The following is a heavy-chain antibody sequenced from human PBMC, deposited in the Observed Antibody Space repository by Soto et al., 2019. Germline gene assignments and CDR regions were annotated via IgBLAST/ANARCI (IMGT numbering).Heavy chain of an antibody. V-gene: IGHV3-21*01. J-gene: IGHJ4*02. D-gene: IGHD2-15*01. Sequence: EVQLVESGGGLVKPGGSLRLSCAASEFTFRDYSMNWVRQAPGKGLEWVSSISSGGDYIYHADSLNGRFAISRDNAKSSLVLQMNNLRAEDTAVYYCARGGGRGHCIAGGCQSMCDYWGPGNLVTVSS. CDR2: ISSGGDYI. CDR1: EFTFRDYS. CDR3: ARGGGRGHCIAGGCQSMCDY.